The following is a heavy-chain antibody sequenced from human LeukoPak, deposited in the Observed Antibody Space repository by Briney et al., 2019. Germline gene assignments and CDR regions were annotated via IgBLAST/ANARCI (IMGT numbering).Heavy chain of an antibody. D-gene: IGHD3-3*01. V-gene: IGHV3-21*01. CDR1: GFTFRTHT. CDR2: ISSSSSDI. CDR3: ARVPGGLEWADFDY. Sequence: PGGSLRLSCAASGFTFRTHTMNWVRQAPGKGLEWVSCISSSSSDIYYDDSVKGRFTISRDNAKNSLYLHMSSLRAEDTAVYYCARVPGGLEWADFDYWGQGTPVTVSS. J-gene: IGHJ4*02.